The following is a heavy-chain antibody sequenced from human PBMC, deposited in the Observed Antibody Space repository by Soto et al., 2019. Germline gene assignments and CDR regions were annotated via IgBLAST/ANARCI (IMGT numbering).Heavy chain of an antibody. Sequence: SETLSLTCTVSGGSISSGSYYWGWIRQPPGKGLEWIGSIYYSGSTYYNPSLKSRVTISVDTSKNQFSLKLSSVTAADTAVYYCASPITVELPHYWGQGTLVTVSS. CDR3: ASPITVELPHY. J-gene: IGHJ4*02. V-gene: IGHV4-39*01. CDR2: IYYSGST. CDR1: GGSISSGSYY. D-gene: IGHD1-7*01.